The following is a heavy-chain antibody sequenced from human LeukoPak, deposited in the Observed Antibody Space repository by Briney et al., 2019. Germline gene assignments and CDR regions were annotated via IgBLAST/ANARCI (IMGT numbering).Heavy chain of an antibody. CDR3: ARGGRRYFDRSGIDY. V-gene: IGHV3-48*03. CDR1: GFTFSSYE. D-gene: IGHD3-9*01. CDR2: ISSSGSTI. J-gene: IGHJ4*02. Sequence: GGSLRLSCAASGFTFSSYEMNWVRQAPGKGLEWVSYISSSGSTIYYADSVKGRFTISRDNAKNSLYLQMNSLRAEDTAVYYCARGGRRYFDRSGIDYRGQGTLVTVSS.